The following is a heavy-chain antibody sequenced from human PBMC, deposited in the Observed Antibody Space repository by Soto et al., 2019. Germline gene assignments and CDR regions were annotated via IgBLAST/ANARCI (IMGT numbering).Heavy chain of an antibody. Sequence: PGESLKISCKASGYTFSVYWIGWVRQMPGKGLEWMGIIFPRDSDTRYSPSFQGQVTISADKSITTAYLQWSSLEASDTAIYYCARHPHNTSPAGFYYYGMDLWGQGTTVTVSS. J-gene: IGHJ6*02. CDR3: ARHPHNTSPAGFYYYGMDL. CDR1: GYTFSVYW. CDR2: IFPRDSDT. V-gene: IGHV5-51*01. D-gene: IGHD1-20*01.